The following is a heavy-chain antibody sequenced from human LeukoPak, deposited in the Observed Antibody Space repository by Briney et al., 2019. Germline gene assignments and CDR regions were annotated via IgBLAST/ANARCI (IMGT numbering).Heavy chain of an antibody. D-gene: IGHD4-17*01. CDR3: AKGALDGDYLDY. V-gene: IGHV3-30*02. CDR2: IRYDGSNK. Sequence: TGGSLRLSCAASGFTFSSYGMHWVREAPGKRLEWVAFIRYDGSNKYYADSVKGRFTISRDNSKNTLYLQMNSLRAEDTAVYYCAKGALDGDYLDYWGQGTLVTVSS. CDR1: GFTFSSYG. J-gene: IGHJ4*02.